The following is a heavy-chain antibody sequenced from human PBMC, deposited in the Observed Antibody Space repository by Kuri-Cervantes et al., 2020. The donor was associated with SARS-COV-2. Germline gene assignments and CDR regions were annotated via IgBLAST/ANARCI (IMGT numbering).Heavy chain of an antibody. J-gene: IGHJ3*02. CDR2: ISYDGSNK. D-gene: IGHD2-2*01. Sequence: GESLKISCAVYGGSFSGYYWSWIRQPPGKGLEWVAVISYDGSNKYYADSVKGRFTISRDNSKNTLYLQMNSLRAEDTAVYYCAREGIVVDADAFDIWGQGTMVTVSS. CDR3: AREGIVVDADAFDI. CDR1: GGSFSGYY. V-gene: IGHV3-30-3*01.